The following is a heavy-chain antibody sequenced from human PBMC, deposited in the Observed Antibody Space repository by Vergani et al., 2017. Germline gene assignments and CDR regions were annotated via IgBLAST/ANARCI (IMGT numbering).Heavy chain of an antibody. J-gene: IGHJ5*02. Sequence: EVQLVESGGGLVQPGGSLRLSCAASGFTFSSYWMSWVRQAPGKGLEWVANIKQDGSEKYYVDSVKGRFTISRDNAKNSLYLQMNSLRAEDTAVYYCAKTGKRSYQLLSGGGGWFDPWGQGTLVTVSS. V-gene: IGHV3-7*01. D-gene: IGHD2-2*01. CDR2: IKQDGSEK. CDR1: GFTFSSYW. CDR3: AKTGKRSYQLLSGGGGWFDP.